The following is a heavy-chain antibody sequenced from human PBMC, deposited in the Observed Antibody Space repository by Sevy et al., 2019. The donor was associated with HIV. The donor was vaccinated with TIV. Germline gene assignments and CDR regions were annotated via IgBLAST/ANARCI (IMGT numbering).Heavy chain of an antibody. CDR2: ISSSSADI. V-gene: IGHV3-21*01. CDR3: ARDLLVGSTYVFDI. Sequence: GESLKISCAASGFTFSNYNMNWDRQAPGEGLKWVSSISSSSADIYYTDSVKGRFTVSRDNSRKSLFLQMNGLSAEDTALYYCARDLLVGSTYVFDIWGRGTMVTVSS. J-gene: IGHJ3*02. CDR1: GFTFSNYN. D-gene: IGHD1-26*01.